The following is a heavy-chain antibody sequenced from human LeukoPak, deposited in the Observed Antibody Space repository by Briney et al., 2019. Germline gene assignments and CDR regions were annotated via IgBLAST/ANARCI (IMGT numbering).Heavy chain of an antibody. J-gene: IGHJ4*02. D-gene: IGHD3-22*01. CDR1: GGSFSGYY. Sequence: SETLSLTCAVYGGSFSGYYWSWIRQPPGKGLEWIGEINHSGSTNYNPSLKSRVTISVDTSKNQFSLKLSSVTAADTAVYYCARGRDSSGYYEYYFDYWGQGTLVTVSS. CDR3: ARGRDSSGYYEYYFDY. CDR2: INHSGST. V-gene: IGHV4-34*01.